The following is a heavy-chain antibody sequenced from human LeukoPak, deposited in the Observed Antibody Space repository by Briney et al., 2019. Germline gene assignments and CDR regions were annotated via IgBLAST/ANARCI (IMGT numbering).Heavy chain of an antibody. J-gene: IGHJ3*01. V-gene: IGHV3-74*01. CDR2: INTDGSST. CDR3: ARTLADAFDV. Sequence: PGGSLRLSCAASGFTFRSNWMHWVRQAPGKGLVWVSHINTDGSSTRYADSVRGRFTISRDNAKNTLYLQMNSLRAEDTAVYYCARTLADAFDVRGQGTMVTVSS. D-gene: IGHD3-16*01. CDR1: GFTFRSNW.